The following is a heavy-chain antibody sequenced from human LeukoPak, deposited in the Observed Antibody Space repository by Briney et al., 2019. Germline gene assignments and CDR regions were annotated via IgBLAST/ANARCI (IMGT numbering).Heavy chain of an antibody. CDR1: GGSIRSYY. CDR3: ARDLITYCSSTSCYRFDP. D-gene: IGHD2-2*01. J-gene: IGHJ5*02. CDR2: YYSGST. V-gene: IGHV4-59*12. Sequence: PSETLSLTCTVSGGSIRSYYWSWIRQPPGKGLEWIGYYYSGSTNHNPSLKSRVTISVDTSKNQFSLKLSSVTAADTAVYYCARDLITYCSSTSCYRFDPWGQGTLVTVSS.